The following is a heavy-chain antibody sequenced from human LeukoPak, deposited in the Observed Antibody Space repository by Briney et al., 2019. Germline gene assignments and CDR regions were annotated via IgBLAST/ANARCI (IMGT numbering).Heavy chain of an antibody. CDR2: TYYSGTT. CDR3: TRATHLVMIDY. J-gene: IGHJ4*02. D-gene: IGHD4-23*01. CDR1: GGSMSSSDYY. V-gene: IGHV4-39*07. Sequence: SETLSLTCTVSGGSMSSSDYYWGWIRQPPGEGLEWIGYTYYSGTTYYSPSLKSRVTISIDTSKNQFSLKLNSVTAADTAVYYCTRATHLVMIDYWGQGTLVTVSS.